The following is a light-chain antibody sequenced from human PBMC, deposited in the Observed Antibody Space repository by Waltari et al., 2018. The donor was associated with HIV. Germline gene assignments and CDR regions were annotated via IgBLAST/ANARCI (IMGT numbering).Light chain of an antibody. V-gene: IGKV1-39*01. CDR3: QQAYSGPFV. CDR1: QNIKLY. CDR2: TAS. J-gene: IGKJ3*01. Sequence: IQMTQSPSFLAASVGDRVTITCRASQNIKLYLNWYQQKPGEAPRLLIYTASSLQSGVPSRFIGSASGTNFTLTISSLHTEDYATYYCQQAYSGPFVFGPGTKVEVK.